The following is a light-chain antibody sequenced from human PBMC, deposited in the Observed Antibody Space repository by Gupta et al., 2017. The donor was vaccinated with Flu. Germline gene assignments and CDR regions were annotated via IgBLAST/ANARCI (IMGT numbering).Light chain of an antibody. Sequence: PVTLSVSPGERATLFGRASQSVSSYVAWYQQKPGQAPRLLIYGASTRATGIPVRFSGSGSGSEFTLSISSLQSEDFAVYCCQQYDNWPPTFGQGTKVELK. CDR2: GAS. CDR1: QSVSSY. J-gene: IGKJ1*01. CDR3: QQYDNWPPT. V-gene: IGKV3-15*01.